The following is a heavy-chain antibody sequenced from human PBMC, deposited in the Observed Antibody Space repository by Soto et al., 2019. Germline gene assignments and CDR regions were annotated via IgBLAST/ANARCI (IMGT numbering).Heavy chain of an antibody. CDR2: ISAYNGNT. J-gene: IGHJ6*02. D-gene: IGHD3-10*01. V-gene: IGHV1-18*01. CDR1: GYTFTSYG. CDR3: AIHYYGSGSYYNVFRGGWVPNYYYGMDV. Sequence: ASVKVSCKASGYTFTSYGISWVRQAPGQGLEWMGWISAYNGNTNYAQKLQGRVTMTTDTSTSTAYMELRSLRSDDTAVYYCAIHYYGSGSYYNVFRGGWVPNYYYGMDVWGQGTTVTVSS.